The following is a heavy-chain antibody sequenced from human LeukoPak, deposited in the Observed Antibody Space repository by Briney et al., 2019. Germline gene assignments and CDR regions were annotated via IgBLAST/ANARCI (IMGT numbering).Heavy chain of an antibody. CDR2: ISSSGSTI. J-gene: IGHJ4*02. Sequence: GGSLRLSCAASGFTFSSYEINWVRQAPGKGLEWVSYISSSGSTIYYADSVKGRFTISRDNAKNSLYLQMNSLRAEDTAVYYCARGLTYYYDSSGYDWGWYWGQGTLVTVSS. CDR1: GFTFSSYE. V-gene: IGHV3-48*03. CDR3: ARGLTYYYDSSGYDWGWY. D-gene: IGHD3-22*01.